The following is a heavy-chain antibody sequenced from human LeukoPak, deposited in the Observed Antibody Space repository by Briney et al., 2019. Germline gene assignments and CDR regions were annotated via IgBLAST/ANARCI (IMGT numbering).Heavy chain of an antibody. V-gene: IGHV4-30-2*01. Sequence: PSETLSLTCAVSGGPISSGGYSWAWLRQPPGKGLEWIGYIFQGGSPSYNPSLRSRVTISVDTSRNQFSLKLNSVTAADTAMYYCARDRAGLGLLDFWGPGTMVTVSS. CDR1: GGPISSGGYS. J-gene: IGHJ3*01. CDR3: ARDRAGLGLLDF. CDR2: IFQGGSP. D-gene: IGHD1-26*01.